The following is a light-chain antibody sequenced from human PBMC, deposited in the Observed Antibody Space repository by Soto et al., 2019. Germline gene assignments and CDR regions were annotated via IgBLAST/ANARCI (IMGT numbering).Light chain of an antibody. CDR3: QQRSNWPGT. V-gene: IGKV3-11*01. CDR2: DAS. Sequence: EIVLTQSPATLSLSPGERATLSCRASQGISSYLVWYQQKPGQAPRLLIYDASNRATGIPARFSGSGSGTDFTLPISSLEPEDFAVYYCQQRSNWPGTFGQGTKVEVK. CDR1: QGISSY. J-gene: IGKJ1*01.